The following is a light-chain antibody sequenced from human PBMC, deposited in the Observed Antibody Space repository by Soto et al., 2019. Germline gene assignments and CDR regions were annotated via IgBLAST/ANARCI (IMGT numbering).Light chain of an antibody. J-gene: IGKJ1*01. V-gene: IGKV3-20*01. Sequence: EIVMTQSPATLSVSPGERATLSCRASESVSSFLAWYQQKPGQPPRLLIYGASSRATGIPDMFSGSGSGTDFTLTISRLEPEDFAVYYCQQYGSSGTFGQGTKVDIK. CDR3: QQYGSSGT. CDR2: GAS. CDR1: ESVSSF.